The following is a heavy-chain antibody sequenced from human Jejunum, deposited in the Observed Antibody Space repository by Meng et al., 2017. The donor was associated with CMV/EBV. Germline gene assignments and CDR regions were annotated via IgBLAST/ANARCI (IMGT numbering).Heavy chain of an antibody. J-gene: IGHJ4*02. D-gene: IGHD6-13*01. CDR1: GFSFGTYW. CDR3: ARDPGASSFDY. CDR2: IKEDGSYR. Sequence: CTVSGFSFGTYWMTWVRQAPGTGLEFVANIKEDGSYRNYLDSVKGRFTISRDNAKASLYLEMKSLRPEDTAVYYCARDPGASSFDYWGQGTLVTVSS. V-gene: IGHV3-7*01.